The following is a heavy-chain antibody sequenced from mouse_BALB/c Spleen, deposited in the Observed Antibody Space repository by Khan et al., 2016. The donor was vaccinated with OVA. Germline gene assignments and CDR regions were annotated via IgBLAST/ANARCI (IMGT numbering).Heavy chain of an antibody. Sequence: DXQLQQSGPGLVKPSQSLSLTCTVTGYSITSDYAWDWIRQFPGNKLEWMGYISYGGSTSYNPSLKSRISITRDTSKNQFFLQLNSVTTEDTATYYCARKNYYGYAMDYWGQGTSVTVSS. CDR2: ISYGGST. V-gene: IGHV3-2*02. D-gene: IGHD1-1*01. CDR3: ARKNYYGYAMDY. CDR1: GYSITSDYA. J-gene: IGHJ4*01.